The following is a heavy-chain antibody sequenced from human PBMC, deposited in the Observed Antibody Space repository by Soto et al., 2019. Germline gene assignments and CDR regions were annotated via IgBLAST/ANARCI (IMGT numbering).Heavy chain of an antibody. D-gene: IGHD3-22*01. Sequence: GGSLRLSCAASGFTFRNYGMNWVRQAPGKGLEWVSYIGIGSSTKYYADSVKGRFTISRDNAKNSLYLQMNSLRAEDTAVYYCARDQLYYNDISGRPLNDFDVWGQGTMVTVAS. CDR1: GFTFRNYG. J-gene: IGHJ3*01. V-gene: IGHV3-48*01. CDR2: IGIGSSTK. CDR3: ARDQLYYNDISGRPLNDFDV.